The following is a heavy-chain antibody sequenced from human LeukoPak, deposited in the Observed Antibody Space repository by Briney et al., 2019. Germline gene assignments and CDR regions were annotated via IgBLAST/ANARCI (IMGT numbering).Heavy chain of an antibody. J-gene: IGHJ5*02. D-gene: IGHD6-6*01. CDR3: ASEYSSSSGWFYP. CDR1: GATFTSYT. Sequence: GASVTLSCKXSGATFTSYTISWVRQAPRQGLEWMGRIIPIHGIANNAHKSQGRLTITADESTSTAYMELSSLRSEDTAVYYCASEYSSSSGWFYPWGQGTLVTVS. V-gene: IGHV1-69*02. CDR2: IIPIHGIA.